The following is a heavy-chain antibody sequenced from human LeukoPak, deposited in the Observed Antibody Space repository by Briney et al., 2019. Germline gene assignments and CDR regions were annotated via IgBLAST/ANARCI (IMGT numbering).Heavy chain of an antibody. Sequence: GGSLRLSCAASGFTFSSYAMHWVRQTPGKGLEWVAVILYDGSNKYYTDSVKGRFTISRDNSKNTLYLQMNSLRDEDTAVYYCARAQGAATAGDYWGQGTLVTVSS. CDR2: ILYDGSNK. D-gene: IGHD1-26*01. CDR3: ARAQGAATAGDY. J-gene: IGHJ4*02. V-gene: IGHV3-30*04. CDR1: GFTFSSYA.